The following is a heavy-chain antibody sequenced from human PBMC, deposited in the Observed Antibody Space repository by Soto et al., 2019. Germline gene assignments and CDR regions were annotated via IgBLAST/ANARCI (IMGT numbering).Heavy chain of an antibody. Sequence: ASVKVSCKASGGTFSSCAISWVRQAPGKGLEWMGGIIPIFGTANYAQKFQGRVTITADESTSTAYMELSSLRSEDTAVYYCARDHSSITMIYWGQGTLVTVSS. CDR1: GGTFSSCA. CDR2: IIPIFGTA. V-gene: IGHV1-69*13. CDR3: ARDHSSITMIY. D-gene: IGHD3-22*01. J-gene: IGHJ4*02.